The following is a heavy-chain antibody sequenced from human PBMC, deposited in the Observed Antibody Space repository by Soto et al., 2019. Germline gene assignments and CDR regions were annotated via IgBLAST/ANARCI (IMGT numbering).Heavy chain of an antibody. CDR1: GFTFSNAW. V-gene: IGHV3-15*07. J-gene: IGHJ4*02. CDR2: IKSKTDGGTT. Sequence: EVQLVESGGGLVKPGGSLRLSCAASGFTFSNAWMNWVRQAPGKGLEWVGRIKSKTDGGTTDYAAPVKGRFTISRDDSKNTLYLQMNSLKTEGTAVYYCTTDPALGLPIPYWGQGTLVTVSS. CDR3: TTDPALGLPIPY. D-gene: IGHD3-16*01.